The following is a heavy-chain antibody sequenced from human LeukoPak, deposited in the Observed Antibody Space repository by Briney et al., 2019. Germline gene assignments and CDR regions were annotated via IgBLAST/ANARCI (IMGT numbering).Heavy chain of an antibody. CDR1: GVTFSSYA. CDR2: ISYDGSNK. CDR3: ARDNYYDSSGYRYFDY. D-gene: IGHD3-22*01. Sequence: GGSLRLSCAASGVTFSSYAMHWVRQAPGKGLGWVAVISYDGSNKYYADSVKGRFTISRDNSKNTLYLQMNSLRAEDTAVYYCARDNYYDSSGYRYFDYWGQGTLVTVSS. J-gene: IGHJ4*02. V-gene: IGHV3-30-3*01.